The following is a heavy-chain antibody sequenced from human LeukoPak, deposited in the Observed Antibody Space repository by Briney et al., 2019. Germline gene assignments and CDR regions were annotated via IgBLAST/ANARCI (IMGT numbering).Heavy chain of an antibody. CDR1: GFTLSSYW. Sequence: GGSLRLSLAASGFTLSSYWMHWVRQAPGKGLVWVSRIISDGSNTTYADSVKGRFTISRDNAKNTLYLQMSSLRAEDTAVYYCVRNSYDSSGYYDYWGQGTLVTVSS. D-gene: IGHD3-22*01. V-gene: IGHV3-74*01. J-gene: IGHJ4*02. CDR2: IISDGSNT. CDR3: VRNSYDSSGYYDY.